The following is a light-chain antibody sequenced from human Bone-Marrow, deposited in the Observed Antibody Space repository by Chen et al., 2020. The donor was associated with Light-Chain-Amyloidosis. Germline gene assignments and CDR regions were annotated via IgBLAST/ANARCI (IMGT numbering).Light chain of an antibody. CDR1: NIGSTR. V-gene: IGLV3-21*02. Sequence: SYVLTQPSSVSVAPGQTATIACGGNNIGSTRVHWYQQTPGQAPLLVVYDGSDRPSGIPARLSGANSGNAATLTISRVEAGDEADYDCQVWDRSSDGPVFGGGTKLTVL. CDR2: DGS. CDR3: QVWDRSSDGPV. J-gene: IGLJ3*02.